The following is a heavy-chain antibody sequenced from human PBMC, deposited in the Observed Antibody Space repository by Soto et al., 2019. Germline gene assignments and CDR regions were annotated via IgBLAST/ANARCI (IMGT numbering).Heavy chain of an antibody. CDR2: IYYSGST. Sequence: QVQLQESGPGLVKPSETLSLTCTVSNDSISTYYWTWIRQPPGQGLEWIGFIYYSGSTNYNPSLQSRVTISVDTSKNQFSLKMNSVTAADTAVYYCARPGRDWGALHYWGQGTLVTVSS. V-gene: IGHV4-59*08. J-gene: IGHJ4*02. CDR1: NDSISTYY. CDR3: ARPGRDWGALHY. D-gene: IGHD7-27*01.